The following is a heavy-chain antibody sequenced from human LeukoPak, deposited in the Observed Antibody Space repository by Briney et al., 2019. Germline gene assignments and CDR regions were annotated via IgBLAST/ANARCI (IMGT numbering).Heavy chain of an antibody. V-gene: IGHV1-2*06. CDR1: GYPFTASY. Sequence: GASVKVSCKASGYPFTASYMQWARQAPGQGLEWMGRINPSNGDTDFQQKFQGRVTMTRDTSITTVYMELSRLTSDDTAVYYGARSWYGMDVWGQGTTVTVSS. CDR3: ARSWYGMDV. J-gene: IGHJ6*02. CDR2: INPSNGDT.